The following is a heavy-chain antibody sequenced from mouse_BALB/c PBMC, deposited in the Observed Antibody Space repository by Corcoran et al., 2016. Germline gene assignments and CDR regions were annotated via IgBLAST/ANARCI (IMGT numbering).Heavy chain of an antibody. Sequence: QIQLVQSGPELKKPGETVKISCKASGYTFTNYGMNWVKQAPGKGLKWMGWINTYTGEPTYADAFKGRFAFSLETSASTAYLQINNLKNEDTATYFCARLGRRYAMDYWGQGTSVTVSS. CDR3: ARLGRRYAMDY. D-gene: IGHD4-1*01. CDR1: GYTFTNYG. CDR2: INTYTGEP. J-gene: IGHJ4*01. V-gene: IGHV9-3-1*01.